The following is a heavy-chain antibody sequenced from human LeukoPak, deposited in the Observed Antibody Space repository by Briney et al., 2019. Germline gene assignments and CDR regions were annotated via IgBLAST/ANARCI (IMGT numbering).Heavy chain of an antibody. V-gene: IGHV3-30*18. CDR1: GFTFSSYG. CDR3: AKVANYGDPRYYGMDV. D-gene: IGHD4-17*01. J-gene: IGHJ6*02. CDR2: ISYDGSNK. Sequence: GGSLRLSCAASGFTFSSYGMHWVRQAPGKGLEWVAVISYDGSNKYYADSVKGRFTISRDNSKNTLYLQMNSLRADDMAVYYCAKVANYGDPRYYGMDVWGRGTTVTVSS.